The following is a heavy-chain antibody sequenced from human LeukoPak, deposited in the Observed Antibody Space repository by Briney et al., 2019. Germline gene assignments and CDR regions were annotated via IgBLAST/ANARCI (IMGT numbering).Heavy chain of an antibody. J-gene: IGHJ3*02. V-gene: IGHV3-23*01. Sequence: GGSLRLSCAASASFSSYGMSWVRQAPGKGLEWVSAISGSGGSTYYADSVKGRFTISRDNSKNTLYLQMNSLRAEDTAVYYCAKMHPMAADAFDIWGQGTMVTVSS. CDR1: ASFSSYG. D-gene: IGHD3-10*01. CDR3: AKMHPMAADAFDI. CDR2: ISGSGGST.